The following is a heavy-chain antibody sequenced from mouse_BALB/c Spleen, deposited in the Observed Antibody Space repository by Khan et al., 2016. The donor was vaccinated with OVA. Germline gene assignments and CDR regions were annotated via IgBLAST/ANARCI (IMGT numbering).Heavy chain of an antibody. CDR1: GFTFRPYS. D-gene: IGHD4-1*01. CDR2: ISSDGDYT. CDR3: ATHLTGSFAY. V-gene: IGHV5-6*01. J-gene: IGHJ3*01. Sequence: EVELVESGGDLVKSGGSLKLSCAASGFTFRPYSMSWVRQTPDKRLEWVATISSDGDYTYYPDSVAGRFNIYRDNAKNTLYMQMNSLKSADSARYYCATHLTGSFAYWGQGTLVTVSA.